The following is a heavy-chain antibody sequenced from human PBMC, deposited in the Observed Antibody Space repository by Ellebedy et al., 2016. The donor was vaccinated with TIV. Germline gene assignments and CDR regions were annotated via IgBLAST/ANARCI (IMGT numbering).Heavy chain of an antibody. J-gene: IGHJ4*02. CDR1: GGSFSGYY. CDR2: ISRTGTTI. V-gene: IGHV3-11*01. D-gene: IGHD4-17*01. Sequence: PSETLSLTCAVYGGSFSGYYWSWISQAPGERLEWISYISRTGTTIYYKDSVRGRFTISRDNAKNSLFLQMNSLPAEDTAVYYGARGTYGDSGAFGYWGPGTLVTVSS. CDR3: ARGTYGDSGAFGY.